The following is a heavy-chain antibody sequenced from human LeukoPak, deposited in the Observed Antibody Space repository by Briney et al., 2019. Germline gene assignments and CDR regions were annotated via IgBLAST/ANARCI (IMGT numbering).Heavy chain of an antibody. CDR1: DYTFSSYG. Sequence: SVNVSCKASDYTFSSYGISWVRQAPGQGLEWMGRIIPILGIANYAQKFQGRVTITADKSTSTAYMELSSLRSEDTAVYYCASRFFTGYYYDSSGAGDGMDVWGQGTTVTVSS. V-gene: IGHV1-69*04. J-gene: IGHJ6*02. CDR3: ASRFFTGYYYDSSGAGDGMDV. D-gene: IGHD3-22*01. CDR2: IIPILGIA.